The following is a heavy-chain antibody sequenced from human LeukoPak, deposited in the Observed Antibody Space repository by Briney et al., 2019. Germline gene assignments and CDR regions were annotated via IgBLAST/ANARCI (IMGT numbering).Heavy chain of an antibody. Sequence: PSATMSLTCAVYGGSFSDYYWSWIRQPPGKGLEWIGEINHSGSTTYNPSLKSRVTISVDTSKNQCSLKLTSVTAADTAVYYCARVAGSGYGDYVAYWGQGTLVT. CDR2: INHSGST. D-gene: IGHD5-12*01. V-gene: IGHV4-34*01. CDR1: GGSFSDYY. CDR3: ARVAGSGYGDYVAY. J-gene: IGHJ4*02.